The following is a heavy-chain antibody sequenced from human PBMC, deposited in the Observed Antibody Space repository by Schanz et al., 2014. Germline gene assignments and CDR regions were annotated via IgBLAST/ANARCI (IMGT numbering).Heavy chain of an antibody. CDR1: GFAFSSYG. D-gene: IGHD1-26*01. CDR3: ARDHTTESYYSAGPPIDY. J-gene: IGHJ4*02. Sequence: VQLVESGGGLVKPGGSLRLSCLASGFAFSSYGMNWLRQAPGKGLEWVAVIWYDGSNKYYADSVKGRFTISRDNSKNTLFLQMNSLRAEDTAVYYCARDHTTESYYSAGPPIDYWGQGTLLTVSS. V-gene: IGHV3-33*08. CDR2: IWYDGSNK.